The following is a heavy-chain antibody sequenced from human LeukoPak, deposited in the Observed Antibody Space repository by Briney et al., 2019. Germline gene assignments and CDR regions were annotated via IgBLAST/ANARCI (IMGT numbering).Heavy chain of an antibody. V-gene: IGHV4-34*01. CDR2: INHSGST. CDR3: ARLLDNDISGDPDTFDV. CDR1: GGSFSGYY. D-gene: IGHD3-22*01. J-gene: IGHJ3*01. Sequence: PETLSLTCAVYGGSFSGYYWSWIRQPPGKGLEWIGEINHSGSTNYNPSLKSRVTISIDTSKSQFSLKLTSVTSADTAVYSCARLLDNDISGDPDTFDVWGQGTTVIVSS.